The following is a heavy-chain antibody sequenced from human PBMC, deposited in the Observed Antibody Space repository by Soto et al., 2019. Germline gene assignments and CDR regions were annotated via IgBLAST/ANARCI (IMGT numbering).Heavy chain of an antibody. CDR1: GYRCTSYW. D-gene: IGHD3-3*01. V-gene: IGHV5-51*01. CDR3: ARHAYDFWSGHPNPRYYYGMDV. Sequence: LGESLKISCKGSGYRCTSYWIGWVRQMPGKGLEWMGIIYPGDSNTRYSPSLQGQVTISVDKSISTAYLQWSSLKATDTAMYYCARHAYDFWSGHPNPRYYYGMDVWGQGTTVTSP. J-gene: IGHJ6*02. CDR2: IYPGDSNT.